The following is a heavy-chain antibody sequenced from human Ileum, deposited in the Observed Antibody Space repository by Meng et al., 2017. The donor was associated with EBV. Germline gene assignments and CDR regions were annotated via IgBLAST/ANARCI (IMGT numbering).Heavy chain of an antibody. V-gene: IGHV3-23*01. Sequence: EVQLLESGVGLVQPGGSLRLSCAASGVTFNNFAMSWVRQAPGKGLEWVSAISVIVGTTYYADSVKGRFNISRDNSKNTLYLQMNSLRAEDTAVYYCARVRLGELSVIDYWGQGTLVTVSS. CDR3: ARVRLGELSVIDY. J-gene: IGHJ4*02. CDR2: ISVIVGTT. CDR1: GVTFNNFA. D-gene: IGHD3-16*02.